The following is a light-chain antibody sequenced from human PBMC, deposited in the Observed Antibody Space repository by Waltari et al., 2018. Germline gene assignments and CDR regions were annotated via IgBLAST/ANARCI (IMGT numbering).Light chain of an antibody. CDR3: ATWDDGLGGVWV. V-gene: IGLV1-44*01. J-gene: IGLJ3*02. Sequence: QSVLTQPPSASATPGHRVTISWSGSDSNIGDNVVNWYQQFPGTAPKLLIYRNDLRPSGVPDRFSASKSGTSASLAISGLQSEDEADYDCATWDDGLGGVWVFGGGTKVTVL. CDR1: DSNIGDNV. CDR2: RND.